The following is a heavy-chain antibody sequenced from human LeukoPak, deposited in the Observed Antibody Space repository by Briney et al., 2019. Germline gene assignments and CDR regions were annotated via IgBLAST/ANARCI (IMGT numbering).Heavy chain of an antibody. D-gene: IGHD4-23*01. CDR1: GGTFSSYT. J-gene: IGHJ4*02. CDR3: AREDYGGSYFDY. V-gene: IGHV1-69*08. CDR2: IIHILRRA. Sequence: ASVKVSCKASGGTFSSYTISWVRQAPGQGLEWMGRIIHILRRANEAQKLQGRVTITAHKSTRKDYMELSSLRSEDTAVYYCAREDYGGSYFDYWGQGTLVTVSS.